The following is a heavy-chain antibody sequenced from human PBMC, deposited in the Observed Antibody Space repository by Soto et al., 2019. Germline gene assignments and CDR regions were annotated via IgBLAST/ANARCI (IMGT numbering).Heavy chain of an antibody. Sequence: GGSLRLSCAASGLTFDDYAMHWVRQAPGKGLEWVSGISWNSGSICYEDSVKGRFTISRDNAKNSLYLQMNSLRAEDTALYYCAKDIGGGGGYETWGTFDYWGQGTLVTVSS. J-gene: IGHJ4*02. CDR1: GLTFDDYA. D-gene: IGHD5-12*01. CDR2: ISWNSGSI. V-gene: IGHV3-9*01. CDR3: AKDIGGGGGYETWGTFDY.